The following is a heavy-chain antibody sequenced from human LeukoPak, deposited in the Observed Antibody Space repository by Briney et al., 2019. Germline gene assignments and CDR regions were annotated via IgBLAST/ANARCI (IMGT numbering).Heavy chain of an antibody. CDR2: IYYSGST. V-gene: IGHV4-31*03. D-gene: IGHD5-18*01. J-gene: IGHJ3*02. CDR1: GGSISSGGYY. CDR3: ARDSPHSYGYDDAFDI. Sequence: SQTLSLTCTVSGGSISSGGYYWSWIRQHPGKGLEWLGYIYYSGSTYYNPSLKSRVTISVDTSKNQFSLKLSSVTAADTAVYYCARDSPHSYGYDDAFDIWRQGTMVTVSS.